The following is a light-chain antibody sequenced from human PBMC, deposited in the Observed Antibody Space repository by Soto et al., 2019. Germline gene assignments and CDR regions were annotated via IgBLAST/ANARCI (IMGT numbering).Light chain of an antibody. CDR2: EVS. Sequence: QSVLTQPASVSGSPGQSITISCTGTSNDVGGYNYVSWYQQHPGKAPKLMIYEVSNRPSGVSYRFSGSKSGNTASLTISGLRAEDEADYYCSSHTNGSYVFGTGTKLTVL. CDR1: SNDVGGYNY. V-gene: IGLV2-14*01. CDR3: SSHTNGSYV. J-gene: IGLJ1*01.